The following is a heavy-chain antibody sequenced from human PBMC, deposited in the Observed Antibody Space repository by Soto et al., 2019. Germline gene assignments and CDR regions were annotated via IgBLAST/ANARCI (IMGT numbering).Heavy chain of an antibody. CDR3: ARGRGAAADYFDF. J-gene: IGHJ4*02. Sequence: VVPLRLSYAVSGCTFRDYYRTWIRQAPGKGLEWVSYISSSSSHTNYADSVKGRFTISRDNAKNSLFLQMNSLRAEDTAVYYCARGRGAAADYFDFWGQGTLVTVSS. V-gene: IGHV3-11*05. D-gene: IGHD6-13*01. CDR1: GCTFRDYY. CDR2: ISSSSSHT.